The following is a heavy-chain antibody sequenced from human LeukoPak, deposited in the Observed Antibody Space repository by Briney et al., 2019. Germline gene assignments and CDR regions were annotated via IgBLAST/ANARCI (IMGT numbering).Heavy chain of an antibody. CDR2: IYYSGST. J-gene: IGHJ3*02. Sequence: SETLSLTCTVSGGSISSYYWSWIRQPPGKGLEWIGYIYYSGSTHYNPSLKSRVTISVDTSKNQFSLKLSSVTAADTAVYYCARESGYCSSTSCYHAFDIWGQGTMVTVSS. CDR1: GGSISSYY. D-gene: IGHD2-2*03. CDR3: ARESGYCSSTSCYHAFDI. V-gene: IGHV4-59*12.